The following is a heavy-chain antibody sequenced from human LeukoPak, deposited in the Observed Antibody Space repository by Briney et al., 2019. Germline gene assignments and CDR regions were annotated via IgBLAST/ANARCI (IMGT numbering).Heavy chain of an antibody. V-gene: IGHV4-34*01. Sequence: PSETLSLTCAVYGGSFSGYYWSWIRQPPGKGLEWIGEINHSGSTNYNPSLKSRLTMSVDTSKNQFSLKLDSVTAADTAVYFCARGMAVGYDYNWFDSWGPGTLVTVSS. CDR1: GGSFSGYY. CDR2: INHSGST. J-gene: IGHJ5*01. D-gene: IGHD5-12*01. CDR3: ARGMAVGYDYNWFDS.